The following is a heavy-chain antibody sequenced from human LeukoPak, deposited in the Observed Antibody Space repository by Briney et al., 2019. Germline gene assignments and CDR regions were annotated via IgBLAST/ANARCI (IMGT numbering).Heavy chain of an antibody. CDR1: GHTFTSYF. CDR3: ATAKFGGNSYFDY. V-gene: IGHV1-46*01. Sequence: ASVKASCKASGHTFTSYFIHWVRQAPGQGLEWMGIINPSGGSTNYAQKFQGRVTMTRDTSTSTVYMELSSLRSEDTAVYYCATAKFGGNSYFDYWGQGTLVTVSS. CDR2: INPSGGST. J-gene: IGHJ4*02. D-gene: IGHD4-23*01.